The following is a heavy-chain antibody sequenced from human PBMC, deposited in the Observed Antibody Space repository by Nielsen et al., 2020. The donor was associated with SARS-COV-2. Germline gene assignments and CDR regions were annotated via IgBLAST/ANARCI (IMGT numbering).Heavy chain of an antibody. CDR2: ISSSSSTI. CDR1: GFTFGDYA. V-gene: IGHV3-48*01. J-gene: IGHJ4*02. D-gene: IGHD6-13*01. CDR3: ASSGYSSRGPDY. Sequence: GGSLRLSCTASGFTFGDYAMSWFRQAPGKGLEWVSYISSSSSTIYYADSVKGRFTISRDNAKNSLYLQMNSLRAEDTAVYYCASSGYSSRGPDYWGQGTLVTVSS.